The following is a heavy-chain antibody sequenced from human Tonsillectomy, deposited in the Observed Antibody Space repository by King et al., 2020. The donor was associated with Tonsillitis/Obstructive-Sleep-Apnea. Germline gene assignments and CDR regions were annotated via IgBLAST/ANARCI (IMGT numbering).Heavy chain of an antibody. Sequence: QLVQSGAEAKKPGESLRISCKGSGYSFTSYWIIWVRQMPGKGLDWMGRIDPSDSYTDYSPSFQGHVTISADKSISTAYLQWSSLKASDTAMYYCASAGGYYSAMDVWGHGTTVTVSS. J-gene: IGHJ6*02. D-gene: IGHD3-10*01. CDR3: ASAGGYYSAMDV. V-gene: IGHV5-10-1*01. CDR1: GYSFTSYW. CDR2: IDPSDSYT.